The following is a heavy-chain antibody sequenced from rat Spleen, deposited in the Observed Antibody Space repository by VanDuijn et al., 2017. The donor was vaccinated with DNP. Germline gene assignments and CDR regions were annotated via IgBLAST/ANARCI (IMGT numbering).Heavy chain of an antibody. Sequence: EVQLVESGGGLIQPGRSLKLSCTASGFTFSNYYMAWVRQAPKKGLEWVATISTSGSRAYYPDSVKGRFTISRDDAKSSLYLQMNSLKSEDTATYYCARSRLPGYDPFACWGQGTLVTVSS. CDR3: ARSRLPGYDPFAC. CDR2: ISTSGSRA. V-gene: IGHV5S23*01. D-gene: IGHD1-4*01. J-gene: IGHJ3*01. CDR1: GFTFSNYY.